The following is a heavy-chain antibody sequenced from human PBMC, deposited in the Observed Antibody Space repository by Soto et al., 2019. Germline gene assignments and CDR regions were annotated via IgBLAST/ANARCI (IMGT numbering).Heavy chain of an antibody. CDR3: ARLRYSYYVWGVYRYNPYFDC. J-gene: IGHJ4*02. Sequence: SETLSLTCAVYGGSFSGYYWSWIRQPPGKGLEWIGEINHSGSTNYNPSLKSRVTISVDTSKNQFSLKLSSVTAADTAVYYCARLRYSYYVWGVYRYNPYFDCWGQGTLVTVSS. CDR2: INHSGST. V-gene: IGHV4-34*01. D-gene: IGHD3-16*02. CDR1: GGSFSGYY.